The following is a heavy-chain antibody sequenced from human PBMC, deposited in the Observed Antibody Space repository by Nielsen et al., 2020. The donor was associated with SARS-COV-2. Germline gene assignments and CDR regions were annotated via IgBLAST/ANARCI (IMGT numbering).Heavy chain of an antibody. J-gene: IGHJ4*02. CDR3: ARGGLGAAAPGVDY. D-gene: IGHD1-26*01. CDR2: IGGSGNTR. Sequence: GESLKISCTGSGFTFSDYSMNWVRQAPGKGLEWVSNIGGSGNTRYYADSVKGRFTISRDNAKKSVYLQMSRLRVEDTAFYYCARGGLGAAAPGVDYWGQGTLVTVSS. CDR1: GFTFSDYS. V-gene: IGHV3-48*04.